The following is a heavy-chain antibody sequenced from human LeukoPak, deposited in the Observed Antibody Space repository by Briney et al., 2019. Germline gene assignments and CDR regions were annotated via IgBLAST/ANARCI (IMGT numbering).Heavy chain of an antibody. V-gene: IGHV4-38-2*01. J-gene: IGHJ5*02. D-gene: IGHD2-2*01. CDR1: GYSISSGYY. CDR2: IYHSGST. Sequence: PSETLSLTCAVSGYSISSGYYWGWIRQPPGKGLERIGSIYHSGSTYYNPSLKSRVTISVDTSKNQFSLKLSSVTAADTAVYYCARLGYCNSTSCPTGWFDPWGQGTLVTVSS. CDR3: ARLGYCNSTSCPTGWFDP.